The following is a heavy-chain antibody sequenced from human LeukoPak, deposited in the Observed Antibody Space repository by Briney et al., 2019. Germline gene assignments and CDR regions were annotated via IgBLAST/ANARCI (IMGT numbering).Heavy chain of an antibody. CDR3: ARDFEYCSSTSCPQY. CDR1: GFTFSSYS. Sequence: PGGSLRLSCAASGFTFSSYSMNWVRQAPGKGLEWVSSISSSSSYIYYADSVKGRFTISRDNAKNSLYLQMNSLRAEDTAVYYCARDFEYCSSTSCPQYWGQGTLVTVSS. CDR2: ISSSSSYI. V-gene: IGHV3-21*01. D-gene: IGHD2-2*01. J-gene: IGHJ4*02.